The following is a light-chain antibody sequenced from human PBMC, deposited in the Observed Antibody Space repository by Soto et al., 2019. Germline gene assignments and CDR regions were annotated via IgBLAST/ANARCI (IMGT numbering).Light chain of an antibody. CDR1: QTVISSS. J-gene: IGKJ3*01. CDR2: DTS. Sequence: EIVLAQSPGTLSLSPGERATLSCRASQTVISSSLAWYQQKPGQAPRLLIYDTSTRATGIPDRFSGSGSGTDFTLTINELEPEDFGVYYCQQYGSSPFTFGPGTKVDLK. V-gene: IGKV3-20*01. CDR3: QQYGSSPFT.